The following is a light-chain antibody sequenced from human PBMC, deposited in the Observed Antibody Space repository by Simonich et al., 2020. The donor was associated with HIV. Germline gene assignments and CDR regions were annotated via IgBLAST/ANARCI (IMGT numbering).Light chain of an antibody. V-gene: IGKV1-5*03. CDR1: QSISSW. CDR3: QQYNSYSVT. CDR2: KAS. Sequence: DIQMTQSPSTLSASVGDRVTITYRASQSISSWLAWYQQKPGKAPKLLIYKASNLETGVPSRFSGSGSGTEFTLTISSLQPDDFATYYCQQYNSYSVTFGGGTKVEIK. J-gene: IGKJ4*01.